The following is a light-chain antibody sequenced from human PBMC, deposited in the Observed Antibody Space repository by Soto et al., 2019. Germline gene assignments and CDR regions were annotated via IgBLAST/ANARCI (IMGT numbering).Light chain of an antibody. Sequence: NFMLTQPHSVSESPGKTVTISCTRSSGSIASDNVQWYRQRPGSAPTTLIYEHTRRPSGVPGRFSGSIDTSANSVSLTVTGLETEDEADYYCQSFDNNNWVFGGGTKLTVL. CDR2: EHT. CDR3: QSFDNNNWV. V-gene: IGLV6-57*04. CDR1: SGSIASDN. J-gene: IGLJ3*02.